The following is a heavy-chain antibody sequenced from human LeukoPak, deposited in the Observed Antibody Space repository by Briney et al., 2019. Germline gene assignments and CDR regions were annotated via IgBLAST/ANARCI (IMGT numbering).Heavy chain of an antibody. D-gene: IGHD3-16*01. J-gene: IGHJ6*02. CDR3: ARLGGFQVPRQTYTYHSMDV. CDR1: GDSIRNSY. V-gene: IGHV4-59*08. Sequence: SDTLSHTCTVSGDSIRNSYWTWIRQPPGKGLEWIAYVHSSGSTDCNPSLKSRLTISIDTSKSQFSLKVNSVTAADTAVYYCARLGGFQVPRQTYTYHSMDVWGQGATVTVSS. CDR2: VHSSGST.